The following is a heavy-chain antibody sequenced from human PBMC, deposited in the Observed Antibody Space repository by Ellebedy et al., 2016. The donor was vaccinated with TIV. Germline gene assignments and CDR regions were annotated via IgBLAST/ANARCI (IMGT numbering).Heavy chain of an antibody. CDR1: GGTFSSYA. CDR2: IIPIFGTA. CDR3: ARGYCSGGSCYGYYYYGMDV. D-gene: IGHD2-15*01. J-gene: IGHJ6*02. V-gene: IGHV1-69*13. Sequence: SVKVSCXASGGTFSSYAISWVRQAPGQGLEWMGGIIPIFGTANYAQKFQGRVTITADESTSTAYMELSSLRSEDTAVYYCARGYCSGGSCYGYYYYGMDVWGQGTTVTVSS.